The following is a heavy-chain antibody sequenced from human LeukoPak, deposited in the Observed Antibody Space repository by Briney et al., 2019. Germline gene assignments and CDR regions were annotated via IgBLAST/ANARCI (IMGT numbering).Heavy chain of an antibody. CDR2: VYGSGST. Sequence: SETLSLTCTVSGGAISGYYWSWIRQPAGKGLEWIGRVYGSGSTNYNPSLKSRLTVSLDTSKNQFSRRLSSVTAADTAIYYCARDKVGTSYFDFWGQGALVTVSS. CDR3: ARDKVGTSYFDF. V-gene: IGHV4-4*07. D-gene: IGHD1-26*01. CDR1: GGAISGYY. J-gene: IGHJ4*02.